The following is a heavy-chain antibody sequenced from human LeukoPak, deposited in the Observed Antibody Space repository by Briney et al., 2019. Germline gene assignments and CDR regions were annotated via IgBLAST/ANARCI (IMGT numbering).Heavy chain of an antibody. Sequence: GGSLRLSCAASGSTFSSYGMSWVRQDPGKGLEWVSAISGSGGSTYYADSVKGRFTISRDNSKNTLYPQMNSLRAEDTAVYYCAKEAGSSWWAYYYYYMDVWGKGTTVTISS. D-gene: IGHD6-13*01. CDR1: GSTFSSYG. V-gene: IGHV3-23*01. J-gene: IGHJ6*03. CDR3: AKEAGSSWWAYYYYYMDV. CDR2: ISGSGGST.